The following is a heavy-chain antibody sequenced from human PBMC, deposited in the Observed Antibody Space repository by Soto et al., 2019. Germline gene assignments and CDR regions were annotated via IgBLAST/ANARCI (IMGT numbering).Heavy chain of an antibody. D-gene: IGHD6-13*01. CDR2: ISSSSSTI. J-gene: IGHJ4*02. CDR1: GFTFSSYS. CDR3: ARGTAAGGLDF. Sequence: EVQLVESGGGLVQPGGSLRLSCAASGFTFSSYSMNWVRQAPGKGLEWVSYISSSSSTIYYADSVKGRFTISRDNAKNSLYLLMNSLRAEDTAVYYCARGTAAGGLDFWGQGTLVTVSS. V-gene: IGHV3-48*01.